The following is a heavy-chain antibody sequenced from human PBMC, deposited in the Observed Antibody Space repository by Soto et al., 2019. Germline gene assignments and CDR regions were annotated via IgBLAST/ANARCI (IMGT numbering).Heavy chain of an antibody. CDR3: ARVYNGDYLDY. V-gene: IGHV3-53*01. CDR1: GLTVTDND. CDR2: ISPDGST. Sequence: GGSLRLSCAASGLTVTDNDMNWVRQAPGKGLEWVSIISPDGSTRDADSVKGRFTTSRDTSANIVFLQMTSLLVDDTAIYFGARVYNGDYLDYCGQGGLVTVST. J-gene: IGHJ4*02. D-gene: IGHD2-8*01.